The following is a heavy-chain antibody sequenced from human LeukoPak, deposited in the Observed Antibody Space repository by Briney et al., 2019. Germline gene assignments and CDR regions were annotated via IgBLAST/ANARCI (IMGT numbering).Heavy chain of an antibody. Sequence: GGSLRLSCAASGFTFSSYGMHWVRQAPGKGLEWVAVISYDGSNKYYADSVKGQFTISRDNSKNTLYLQMNSLRAEDTAVYYCAKDLYYYDSSGYRPGYYGMDVWGQGTTVTVSS. CDR3: AKDLYYYDSSGYRPGYYGMDV. CDR2: ISYDGSNK. D-gene: IGHD3-22*01. J-gene: IGHJ6*02. CDR1: GFTFSSYG. V-gene: IGHV3-30*18.